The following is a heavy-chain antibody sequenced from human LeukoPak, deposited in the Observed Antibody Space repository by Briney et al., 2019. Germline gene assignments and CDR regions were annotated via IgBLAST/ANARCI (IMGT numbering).Heavy chain of an antibody. CDR3: ARARGDIVVVPAAIWFDP. Sequence: ASVKVSCKASGYTFIGYYIHWVRQAPGQGLEWMGWIKPNNGGTNYAQKFQGRVTMTRDTSISTAYMELSRLRSDDTAVYYCARARGDIVVVPAAIWFDPWGQGTLVTVSS. CDR2: IKPNNGGT. J-gene: IGHJ5*02. D-gene: IGHD2-2*01. CDR1: GYTFIGYY. V-gene: IGHV1-2*02.